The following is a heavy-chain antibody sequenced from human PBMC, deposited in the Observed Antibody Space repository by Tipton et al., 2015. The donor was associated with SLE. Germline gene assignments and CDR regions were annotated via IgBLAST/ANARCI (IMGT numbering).Heavy chain of an antibody. Sequence: TLSLTCAVYGGSFSGYYWSWIRQPPGKGLEWIGEINHSGNTNYNPSLKSRVTISVDTSKNQFSLKLSSVTAADTAVYYCARDRVGALRYFDYWGQGTLVTVSS. CDR1: GGSFSGYY. D-gene: IGHD1-26*01. J-gene: IGHJ4*02. V-gene: IGHV4-34*01. CDR3: ARDRVGALRYFDY. CDR2: INHSGNT.